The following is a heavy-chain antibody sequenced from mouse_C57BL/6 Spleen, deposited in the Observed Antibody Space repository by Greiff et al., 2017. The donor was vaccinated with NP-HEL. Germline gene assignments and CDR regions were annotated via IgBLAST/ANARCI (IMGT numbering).Heavy chain of an antibody. CDR1: GYAFSSSW. CDR3: ARGDQRYYFDY. CDR2: IYPGDGDT. J-gene: IGHJ2*01. V-gene: IGHV1-82*01. Sequence: QVQLQQSGPELVKPGASVKISCKASGYAFSSSWMNWVKQRPGKGLEWIGRIYPGDGDTNYNGKFKGKATLTADNSSSTAYMQLSSLTSEDSAVYVCARGDQRYYFDYWGQGTTLTVSS.